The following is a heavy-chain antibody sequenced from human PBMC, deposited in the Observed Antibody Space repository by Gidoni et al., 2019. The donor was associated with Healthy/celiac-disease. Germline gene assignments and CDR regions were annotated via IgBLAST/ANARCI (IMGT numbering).Heavy chain of an antibody. CDR2: IIPTFGTA. CDR1: GGTCSSYA. J-gene: IGHJ4*02. D-gene: IGHD1-7*01. CDR3: ARGITGTTGYFDY. V-gene: IGHV1-69*06. Sequence: QVQLVQSGAEVKKPGSPVTASCKASGGTCSSYAISWVRQAPGQGLEWMGGIIPTFGTANYAQEFQGRVTITADKSTSTAYMELSSLRSEDTAVYYCARGITGTTGYFDYWGQGTLVTVSS.